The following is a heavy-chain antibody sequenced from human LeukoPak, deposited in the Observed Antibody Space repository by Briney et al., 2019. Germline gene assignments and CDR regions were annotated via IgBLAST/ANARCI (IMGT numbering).Heavy chain of an antibody. Sequence: GGSLRLSCAASGFTFSSYSMNWVRQAPGKGLEWVSSISSSSSYIYYADSVKGRFTISRDNAKNSLYLQMNSLRAEDTAVYYCARPPPTYYYDSSGPSPHDAFDIWGQGTMVTVSS. CDR3: ARPPPTYYYDSSGPSPHDAFDI. J-gene: IGHJ3*02. CDR1: GFTFSSYS. D-gene: IGHD3-22*01. V-gene: IGHV3-21*01. CDR2: ISSSSSYI.